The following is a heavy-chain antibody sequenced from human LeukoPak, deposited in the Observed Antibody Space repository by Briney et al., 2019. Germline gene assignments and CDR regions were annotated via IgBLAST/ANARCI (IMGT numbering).Heavy chain of an antibody. CDR2: INHSGST. V-gene: IGHV4-34*01. D-gene: IGHD6-13*01. CDR3: ARGIAAAVYYFDY. J-gene: IGHJ4*02. Sequence: SETLSLTCAVYGGSFSGYYWSWIRQPPGKGLEWIGEINHSGSTNYNPSLKSQVTISVDTSKNQFSLKLSSVTAADTAVYYCARGIAAAVYYFDYWGQGTLVTVSS. CDR1: GGSFSGYY.